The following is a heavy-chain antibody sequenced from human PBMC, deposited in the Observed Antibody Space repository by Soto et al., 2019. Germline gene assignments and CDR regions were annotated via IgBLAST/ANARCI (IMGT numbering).Heavy chain of an antibody. CDR2: IYHSGTP. Sequence: TSETLSLTCTVSGGSIRTPDWWSWVRQTPEKGLEWIGEIYHSGTPNYNPSLKSRVSMSVDKSNNQFSLKLTSVTAAETAVYYCVRTARPGAVAPHWFDRWGQGTQVTVSS. CDR3: VRTARPGAVAPHWFDR. J-gene: IGHJ5*02. V-gene: IGHV4-4*02. CDR1: GGSIRTPDW. D-gene: IGHD2-21*02.